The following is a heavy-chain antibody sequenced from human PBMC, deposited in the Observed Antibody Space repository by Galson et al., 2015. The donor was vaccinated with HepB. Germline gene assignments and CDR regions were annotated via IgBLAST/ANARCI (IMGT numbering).Heavy chain of an antibody. CDR3: ARGAWETGRYYYYYMDV. J-gene: IGHJ6*03. CDR2: MNPNSGNT. CDR1: GYTFTSYD. D-gene: IGHD1-26*01. V-gene: IGHV1-8*01. Sequence: SVKVSCKASGYTFTSYDINWVRQATGQGLEWMGWMNPNSGNTGYAQKFQGRVTMTRNTSISTAYMELSSLRSEDTAVYYCARGAWETGRYYYYYMDVWGKGTTVTVSS.